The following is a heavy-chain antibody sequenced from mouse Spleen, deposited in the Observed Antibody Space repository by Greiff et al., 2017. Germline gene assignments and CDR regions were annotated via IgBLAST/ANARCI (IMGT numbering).Heavy chain of an antibody. J-gene: IGHJ2*01. CDR1: GYTFTSYG. CDR2: IYPRSGNT. Sequence: VQLQQSGAELARPGASVKLSCKASGYTFTSYGISWVKQRTGQGLEWIGEIYPRSGNTYYNEKFKGKATLTADKSSSTAYMELRSLTSEDSAVYFCARKGDDYGYFDYWGQGTTLTVSS. V-gene: IGHV1-81*01. D-gene: IGHD2-4*01. CDR3: ARKGDDYGYFDY.